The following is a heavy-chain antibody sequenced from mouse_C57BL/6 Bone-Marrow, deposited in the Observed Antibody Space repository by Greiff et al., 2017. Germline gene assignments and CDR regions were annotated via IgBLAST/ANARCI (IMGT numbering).Heavy chain of an antibody. CDR1: GFTFSSYA. CDR2: ISDGGSYT. V-gene: IGHV5-4*01. Sequence: EVKLVESGGGLVKPGGSLKLSCAASGFTFSSYAMSWVRQTPEKRLEWVAPISDGGSYTYYPDNVKGRFTISRDNAKNNLYLQMSHLKSEDTAMYYCARDGITTVGLHFDYWGQGTTLTVSS. CDR3: ARDGITTVGLHFDY. D-gene: IGHD1-1*01. J-gene: IGHJ2*01.